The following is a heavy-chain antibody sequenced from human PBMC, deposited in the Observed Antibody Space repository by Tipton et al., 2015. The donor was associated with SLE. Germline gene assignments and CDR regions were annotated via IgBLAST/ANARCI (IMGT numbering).Heavy chain of an antibody. V-gene: IGHV4-34*01. Sequence: TLSLTCAVYGGSFSGYYWSWIRQPPGNGLEWIGEINHSGSTNYNPSLKSRVTISVDTSKNQFSLKLSSVTAADTAVYYCARDDRVVVVPAAMGFLYGMDV. CDR3: ARDDRVVVVPAAMGFLYGMDV. D-gene: IGHD2-2*01. CDR2: INHSGST. J-gene: IGHJ6*01. CDR1: GGSFSGYY.